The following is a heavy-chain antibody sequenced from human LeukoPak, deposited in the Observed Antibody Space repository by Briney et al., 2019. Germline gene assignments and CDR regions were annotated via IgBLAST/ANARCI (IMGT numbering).Heavy chain of an antibody. Sequence: GGSLRLSCAASGFTFSDYYMSWIRQAPGKGLEWVSYISSSGSTIYHADSVKGRFTISRDNAKNSLYLQMNSLRAEDTAVYYCARDRGGRFLEWSRPYNWFDPWGQGTLVTVSS. CDR3: ARDRGGRFLEWSRPYNWFDP. V-gene: IGHV3-11*04. CDR2: ISSSGSTI. CDR1: GFTFSDYY. D-gene: IGHD3-3*01. J-gene: IGHJ5*02.